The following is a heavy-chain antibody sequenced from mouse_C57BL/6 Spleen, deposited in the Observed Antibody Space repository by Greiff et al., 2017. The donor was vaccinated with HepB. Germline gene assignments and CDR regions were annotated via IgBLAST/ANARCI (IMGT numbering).Heavy chain of an antibody. Sequence: VQLQQPGAELVRPGSSVKLSCKASGYTFTSYWMHWVKQRPIQGLEWIGNIDPSDSETHYNQKFKDKATLTVDKSSSTAYRQLSSLTSEDSAVYYCARSETTAQATGFAYWGQGTLVTVSA. CDR1: GYTFTSYW. V-gene: IGHV1-52*01. CDR3: ARSETTAQATGFAY. CDR2: IDPSDSET. J-gene: IGHJ3*01. D-gene: IGHD3-2*02.